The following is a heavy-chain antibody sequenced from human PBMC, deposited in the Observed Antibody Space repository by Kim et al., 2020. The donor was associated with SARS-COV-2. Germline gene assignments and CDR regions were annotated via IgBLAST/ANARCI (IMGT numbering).Heavy chain of an antibody. CDR3: EARYCGGDCYDY. J-gene: IGHJ4*02. CDR1: GFTSSSYW. CDR2: ISSDGRTT. Sequence: GGSLRLSCAASGFTSSSYWMHWVRQVPGKGLVWVSRISSDGRTTNYADSVKGRFTISRDNSKNTLHLQMNSLRAEDTAVYYCEARYCGGDCYDYWGQGTLVTVSS. D-gene: IGHD2-21*02. V-gene: IGHV3-74*01.